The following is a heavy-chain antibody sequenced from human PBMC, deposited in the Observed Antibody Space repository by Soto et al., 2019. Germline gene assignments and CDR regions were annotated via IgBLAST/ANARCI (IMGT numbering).Heavy chain of an antibody. CDR2: IIPIFGTA. CDR1: GGTFGSYA. V-gene: IGHV1-69*01. J-gene: IGHJ6*02. CDR3: ANTQVYCSGGSCPTAYYYYYGMDV. Sequence: QVQLVQSGAEMKKPGSSVKVSCKASGGTFGSYAISWVRQAPGQGLEWMGGIIPIFGTANYAQKFQGRVTITADESTSTAYMELSSLRSEDTAVYYCANTQVYCSGGSCPTAYYYYYGMDVWGQGTTVTVSS. D-gene: IGHD2-15*01.